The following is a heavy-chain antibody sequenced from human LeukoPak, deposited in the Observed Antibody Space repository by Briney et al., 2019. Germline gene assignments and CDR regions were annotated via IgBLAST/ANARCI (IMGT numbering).Heavy chain of an antibody. Sequence: SETLSLTCTVSGGSISSYYWSWIRQPPGKGLEWIGYIYYSGSTNYNPSHETRVTISVDTYKNQFSLKLSSVTAADTAVYYCARGRITMIWPIWGQGKRVTVSS. CDR3: ARGRITMIWPI. D-gene: IGHD3-22*01. J-gene: IGHJ3*02. V-gene: IGHV4-59*01. CDR1: GGSISSYY. CDR2: IYYSGST.